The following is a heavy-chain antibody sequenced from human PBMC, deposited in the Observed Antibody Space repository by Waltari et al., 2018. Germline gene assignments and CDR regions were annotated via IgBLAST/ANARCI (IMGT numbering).Heavy chain of an antibody. Sequence: QVQLVQSWAEVKKPGASVMVSCMASGYTFTAYYVHWVRQAPGQGLEWMGWINPYSGATNSAQKFQGRVTMTRDTSVSTAYMELRSLRSDDTAVYYCARDREASMASFYYYGLDVWGLGTTVIVSS. CDR2: INPYSGAT. D-gene: IGHD3-10*01. CDR3: ARDREASMASFYYYGLDV. V-gene: IGHV1-2*02. CDR1: GYTFTAYY. J-gene: IGHJ6*02.